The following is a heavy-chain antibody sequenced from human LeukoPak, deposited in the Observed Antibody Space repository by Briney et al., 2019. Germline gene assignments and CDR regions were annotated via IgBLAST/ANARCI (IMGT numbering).Heavy chain of an antibody. V-gene: IGHV3-74*01. CDR2: INGDGRNI. CDR3: TRDLMDYDVSTGLHHYYMDV. D-gene: IGHD3-9*01. CDR1: GFPFRIYW. J-gene: IGHJ6*02. Sequence: GGSLRLSCVASGFPFRIYWMHWVRHDPGEGLVWGSRINGDGRNINYADSVRGRFTISRDNAKNTLYLQMNTLRVEDTAVYYCTRDLMDYDVSTGLHHYYMDVWGQGTTVTVSS.